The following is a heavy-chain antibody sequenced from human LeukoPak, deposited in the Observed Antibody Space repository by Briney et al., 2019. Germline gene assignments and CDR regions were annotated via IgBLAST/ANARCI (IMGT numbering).Heavy chain of an antibody. Sequence: GGSLSLSCALSGSTFRSYAMRWVRPAHGEGLQWVPSISGRAGSTYYADSVKGRFTISRDNSKNTLYLQMNSLRAEDTAVYYCASYDVLTGYSRHPLKRWGQGTLVTVSS. J-gene: IGHJ4*02. CDR1: GSTFRSYA. V-gene: IGHV3-23*01. CDR3: ASYDVLTGYSRHPLKR. CDR2: ISGRAGST. D-gene: IGHD3-9*01.